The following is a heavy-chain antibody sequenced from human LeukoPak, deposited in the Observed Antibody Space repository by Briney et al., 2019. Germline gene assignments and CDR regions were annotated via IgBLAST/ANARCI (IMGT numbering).Heavy chain of an antibody. CDR3: AKLQQTYAFDI. Sequence: SETLSLTCAVYGGSFSGYYWSWIRQPPGKGLEWIGEINHSGSTNYNPSLKSRVTISVDTSKNQFSLKLSSVTAADTAVYYCAKLQQTYAFDIWGQGTMVTVSS. V-gene: IGHV4-34*01. CDR2: INHSGST. J-gene: IGHJ3*02. CDR1: GGSFSGYY. D-gene: IGHD6-13*01.